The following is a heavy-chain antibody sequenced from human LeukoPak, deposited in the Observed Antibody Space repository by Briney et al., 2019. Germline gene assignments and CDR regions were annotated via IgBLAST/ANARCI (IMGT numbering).Heavy chain of an antibody. J-gene: IGHJ6*03. CDR2: IYYSGST. Sequence: PSETLSLTCTVPGYSISSGYYWSWIRQPPGKGLEWIGYIYYSGSTNYNPSLKSRVTISVDTSKNQFSLKLSSVTAADTAVYYCARVLRVVRGARVWYYYYYMDVWGKGTTVTVSS. D-gene: IGHD3-10*01. CDR3: ARVLRVVRGARVWYYYYYMDV. V-gene: IGHV4-61*01. CDR1: GYSISSGYY.